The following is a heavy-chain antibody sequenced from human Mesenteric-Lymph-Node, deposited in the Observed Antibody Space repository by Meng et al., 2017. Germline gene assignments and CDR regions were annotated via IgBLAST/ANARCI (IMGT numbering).Heavy chain of an antibody. CDR2: IDWDDDK. V-gene: IGHV2-70*04. D-gene: IGHD6-13*01. J-gene: IGHJ5*02. CDR1: GSSLSTSGMR. Sequence: SGPTLVKPTQTLTLTCTFSGSSLSTSGMRVSWIRQPPGKALEWLARIDWDDDKFYSTSLKTRLTISKDTSKNQVVLTMTNMDPVDAATYYCSRMSAAAGWGDWFDPWGQGTLVTVSS. CDR3: SRMSAAAGWGDWFDP.